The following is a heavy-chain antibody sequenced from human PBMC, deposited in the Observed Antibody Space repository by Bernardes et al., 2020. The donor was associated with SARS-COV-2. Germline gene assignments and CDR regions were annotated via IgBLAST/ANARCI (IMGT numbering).Heavy chain of an antibody. CDR1: GFTFSSYA. CDR2: ISGSGDRT. J-gene: IGHJ6*02. V-gene: IGHV3-23*01. D-gene: IGHD3-22*01. Sequence: GGSLRLSCAASGFTFSSYAMSWVRQAPGKGLEWVSGISGSGDRTNYAGSVKGRFTISRDTSKSTLYLQMNSLRAEDTAVYYCAKGRDSGYYWDVWGQGTTVTVSS. CDR3: AKGRDSGYYWDV.